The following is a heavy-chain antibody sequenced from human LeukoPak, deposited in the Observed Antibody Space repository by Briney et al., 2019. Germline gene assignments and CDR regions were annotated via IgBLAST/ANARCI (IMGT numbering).Heavy chain of an antibody. CDR2: INPSGGST. V-gene: IGHV1-46*01. D-gene: IGHD4-17*01. J-gene: IGHJ4*02. CDR1: GYTFTSYY. Sequence: ASVKVSCKASGYTFTSYYMHWVRQAPGQGLEWMGIINPSGGSTSYAQKFQGRVTMTRDTSTSTVYMELSSLRSEDTAVYYCARGRVRSGTTVTPRESFYFDYWGQGTLVTVSS. CDR3: ARGRVRSGTTVTPRESFYFDY.